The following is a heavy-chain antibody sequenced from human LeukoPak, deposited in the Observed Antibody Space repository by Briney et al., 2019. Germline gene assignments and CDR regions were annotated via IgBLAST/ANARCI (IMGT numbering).Heavy chain of an antibody. Sequence: GESLKISCKGSGYSFTSYWIGWVRQMPGKGLEWMGIIYPGDSDTRYSPSFQGQVTISADKSISTAYLQWSSLKASDTAMYYCARHKEATIFSPYYFDYWGQGTLVTVSS. CDR2: IYPGDSDT. CDR1: GYSFTSYW. D-gene: IGHD5-24*01. J-gene: IGHJ4*02. CDR3: ARHKEATIFSPYYFDY. V-gene: IGHV5-51*01.